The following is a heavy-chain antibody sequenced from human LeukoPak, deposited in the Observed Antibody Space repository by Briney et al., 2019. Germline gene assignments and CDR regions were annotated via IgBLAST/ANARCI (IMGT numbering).Heavy chain of an antibody. V-gene: IGHV1-8*03. Sequence: GASVKVSCKASGYTFICYDINWVRQATGQGLEWMGWMNPNSGNTGYAQKFQGRVTITRNTSISTAYMELSSLRSEDTAVYYCAGGHSSGWGHVDYWGQGTLVTVSS. CDR1: GYTFICYD. D-gene: IGHD6-19*01. CDR3: AGGHSSGWGHVDY. J-gene: IGHJ4*02. CDR2: MNPNSGNT.